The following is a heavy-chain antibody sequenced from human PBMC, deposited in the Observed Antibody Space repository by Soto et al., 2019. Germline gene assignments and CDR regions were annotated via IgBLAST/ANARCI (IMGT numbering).Heavy chain of an antibody. D-gene: IGHD5-18*01. CDR2: IIYTGKT. Sequence: PSETLSLTCSVSGGSISSGDYYLNWIRQSPGKGLEWVGSIIYTGKTHYNPSLKRRLTIAVDASKNEFSLRLSSVTAADTALYYCARTEDGYNTNFEYWGQGALVTVSS. J-gene: IGHJ4*02. CDR1: GGSISSGDYY. CDR3: ARTEDGYNTNFEY. V-gene: IGHV4-30-4*01.